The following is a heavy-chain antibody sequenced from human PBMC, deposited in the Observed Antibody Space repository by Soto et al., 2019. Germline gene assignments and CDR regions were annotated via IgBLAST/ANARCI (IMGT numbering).Heavy chain of an antibody. CDR1: GGTFSCYC. CDR2: IIPIFGTA. Sequence: ASVKVSRKLSGGTFSCYCSSCVRQAPREGVDWMGGIIPIFGTANYAQKFQGRVTITADESTSTAYMELSSLRSEDTAVYYCARPGYSSSWYGYYYYGMDVRGQGTTVTVSS. V-gene: IGHV1-69*01. D-gene: IGHD6-13*01. CDR3: ARPGYSSSWYGYYYYGMDV. J-gene: IGHJ6*02.